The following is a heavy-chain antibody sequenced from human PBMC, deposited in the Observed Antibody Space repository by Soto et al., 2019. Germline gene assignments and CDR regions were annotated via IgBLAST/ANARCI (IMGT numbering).Heavy chain of an antibody. D-gene: IGHD3-22*01. CDR3: ARARDSSGYYPFDY. CDR1: GGSISSYY. V-gene: IGHV4-59*01. CDR2: IYYSGST. Sequence: SETLSLTCTVSGGSISSYYWSWIRQPPGKGLEWIGYIYYSGSTNYNPSLKSRVTISVDTSKNQFSLKLSSVTAADTAVYYCARARDSSGYYPFDYWGQGALVTVSS. J-gene: IGHJ4*02.